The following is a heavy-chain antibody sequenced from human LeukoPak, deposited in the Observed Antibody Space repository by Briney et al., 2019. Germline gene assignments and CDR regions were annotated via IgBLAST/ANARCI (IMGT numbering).Heavy chain of an antibody. Sequence: SETLSLTCTVSGGSISSSSYYWGWIRQPPGKGLEWIGSIYYGGSTYYNPSLKSRVTISVDTSKNQFSLKLSSVTAADTAVYYCARNSLGQWLVNWFDPWGQGTLVTVSS. V-gene: IGHV4-39*01. D-gene: IGHD6-19*01. CDR3: ARNSLGQWLVNWFDP. CDR1: GGSISSSSYY. J-gene: IGHJ5*02. CDR2: IYYGGST.